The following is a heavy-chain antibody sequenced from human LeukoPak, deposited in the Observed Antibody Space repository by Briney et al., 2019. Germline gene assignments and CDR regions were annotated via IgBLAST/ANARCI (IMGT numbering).Heavy chain of an antibody. V-gene: IGHV4-39*07. J-gene: IGHJ3*02. CDR2: IYYSGST. CDR1: GGSISSSSYY. CDR3: ARERPQSHVDAFDI. Sequence: SETLSLTCTVSGGSISSSSYYWGWIRQPPGKGLEWIGSIYYSGSTYYNPSLKSRVTISVDTSKNQFSLKLSSVTAADTAVYYCARERPQSHVDAFDIWGQGTMVTVSS.